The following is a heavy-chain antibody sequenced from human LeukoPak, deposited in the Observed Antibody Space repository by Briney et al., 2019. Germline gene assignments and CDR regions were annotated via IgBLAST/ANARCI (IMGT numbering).Heavy chain of an antibody. D-gene: IGHD5-12*01. Sequence: SGTLSLTCAVSGGSISSSNWWSWVRQPPGKGLEWIGEIYHSGSTNYNPSLKSRVTISVDTSKNLFSLNLKLTSVTAADTAVYYCARGGSGYDWFDPWGQGALVTVSS. CDR1: GGSISSSNW. J-gene: IGHJ5*02. CDR2: IYHSGST. V-gene: IGHV4-4*02. CDR3: ARGGSGYDWFDP.